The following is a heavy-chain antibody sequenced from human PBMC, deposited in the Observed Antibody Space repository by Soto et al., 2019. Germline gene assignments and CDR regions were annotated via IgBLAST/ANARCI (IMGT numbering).Heavy chain of an antibody. V-gene: IGHV2-5*01. Sequence: SGPTLVNPTQTLTLTRSFSGFSRPTSDGGVGWTREAPGQALEWLALIYWNDDKRYSPSLKSRLTITKGTSKNQVVLTMTNMDPVDTATYYCAHDYYDSSTYYPHDAFDIWGQGTLVTVSS. CDR3: AHDYYDSSTYYPHDAFDI. CDR1: GFSRPTSDGG. CDR2: IYWNDDK. D-gene: IGHD3-22*01. J-gene: IGHJ3*02.